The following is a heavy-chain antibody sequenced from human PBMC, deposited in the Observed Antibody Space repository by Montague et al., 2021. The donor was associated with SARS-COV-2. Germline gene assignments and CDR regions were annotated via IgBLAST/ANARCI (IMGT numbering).Heavy chain of an antibody. J-gene: IGHJ4*02. CDR1: GFTFSSYG. V-gene: IGHV3-33*01. D-gene: IGHD3-10*01. CDR3: ASQIWFGEPIDY. Sequence: SLRLSCAASGFTFSSYGMHWVRQAPGKGLEWVAVIWYDGSNKYYADSVKGRFTISRDNSKNTPYLQMNSLRAEDTAVYYCASQIWFGEPIDYWGQGTLVTVSS. CDR2: IWYDGSNK.